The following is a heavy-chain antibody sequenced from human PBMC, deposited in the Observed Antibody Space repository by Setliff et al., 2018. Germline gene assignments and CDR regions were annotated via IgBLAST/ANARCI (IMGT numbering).Heavy chain of an antibody. CDR1: DDSFTSSRYY. CDR3: VRPGGTTVVARHFDY. Sequence: SETLSLTCTVSDDSFTSSRYYWGWIRQASGSGLEWIGSISYSGTPYYNASVESRVTISIDTSRNQFSLELRSVTVADTATYYCVRPGGTTVVARHFDYWGAGILVTVSS. J-gene: IGHJ4*01. D-gene: IGHD2-15*01. CDR2: ISYSGTP. V-gene: IGHV4-39*01.